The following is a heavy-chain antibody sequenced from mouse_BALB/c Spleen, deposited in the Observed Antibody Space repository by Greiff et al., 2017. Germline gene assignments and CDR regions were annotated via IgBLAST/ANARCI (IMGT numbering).Heavy chain of an antibody. J-gene: IGHJ4*01. CDR3: ARDHGNYAMDY. CDR2: ISYDGSN. Sequence: EVQLQESGPGLVKPSQSLSLTCSVTGYSITSGYYWNWIRQFPGNKLEWMGYISYDGSNNYNPSLKNRISITRDTSKNQFFLKLNSVTTEDTATYYCARDHGNYAMDYWGQGTSVTVSS. CDR1: GYSITSGYY. V-gene: IGHV3-6*02. D-gene: IGHD2-1*01.